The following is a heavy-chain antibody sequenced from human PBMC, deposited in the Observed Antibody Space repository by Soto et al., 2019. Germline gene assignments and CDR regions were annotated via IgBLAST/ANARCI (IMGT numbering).Heavy chain of an antibody. Sequence: QVELVQSGPEVKKPGASVKVSCKTSGYSFTNHGIRWVRQAPGQGLEWMGWNTTFNGNTNYAHKYQGRLTITADSSTSTVYMELRSLVSDASAVYYCVGDRVAYLDPPASDQWGQGTLVTFSS. V-gene: IGHV1-18*01. J-gene: IGHJ5*02. D-gene: IGHD3-9*01. CDR1: GYSFTNHG. CDR2: NTTFNGNT. CDR3: VGDRVAYLDPPASDQ.